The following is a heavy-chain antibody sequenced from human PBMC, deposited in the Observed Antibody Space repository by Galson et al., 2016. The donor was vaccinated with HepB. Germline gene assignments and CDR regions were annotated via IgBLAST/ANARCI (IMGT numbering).Heavy chain of an antibody. J-gene: IGHJ4*02. CDR2: IYPGDSDT. D-gene: IGHD2-8*01. CDR3: ARPYCTNGVCYSDY. Sequence: QSGAEVKKPGESLKISCKGSGYSFSNSWIGWVRQMPGKGLEWMGIIYPGDSDTKYTPAFQGKVTISVDKYISTAYLQWSSLTASDSAIYYCARPYCTNGVCYSDYWGQGTLVTVSS. V-gene: IGHV5-51*01. CDR1: GYSFSNSW.